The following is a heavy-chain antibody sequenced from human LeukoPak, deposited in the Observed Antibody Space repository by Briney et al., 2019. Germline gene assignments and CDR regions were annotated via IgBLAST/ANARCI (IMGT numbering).Heavy chain of an antibody. Sequence: SETLSLTCTVSGGSVSSSIYYWGWIRQPPGKGLEWIGSIYYSGSTSYNPSLKSRVTISVDTSKNQFSLKLTSVTAADTAVYYCASRNDILTGYVFDFWGQGTLVTVSS. V-gene: IGHV4-39*01. CDR2: IYYSGST. CDR1: GGSVSSSIYY. CDR3: ASRNDILTGYVFDF. J-gene: IGHJ4*02. D-gene: IGHD3-9*01.